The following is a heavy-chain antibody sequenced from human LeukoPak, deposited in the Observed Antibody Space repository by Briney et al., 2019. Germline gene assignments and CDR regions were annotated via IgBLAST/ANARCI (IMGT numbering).Heavy chain of an antibody. Sequence: GGSLRLSCAASGFTFSNYWMSWVRQAPGKGLEWVANIKQDGSEKYYVNSVKGRFTISRDNAKNSLYLQMNSLRAEDTAIYYCAREDAWNSEDSWGPETLVTASP. CDR3: AREDAWNSEDS. J-gene: IGHJ4*02. V-gene: IGHV3-7*01. CDR1: GFTFSNYW. D-gene: IGHD1-1*01. CDR2: IKQDGSEK.